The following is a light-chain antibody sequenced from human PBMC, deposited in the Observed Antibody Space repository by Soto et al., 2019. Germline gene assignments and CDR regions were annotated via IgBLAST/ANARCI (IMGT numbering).Light chain of an antibody. CDR1: QSVSSSY. V-gene: IGKV3-20*01. CDR3: QQYGSSPS. CDR2: GAS. Sequence: ILLTQSPGTLSLSQGEVPTLXXRASQSVSSSYLAWYQQKPGRAPXFLIYGASSRATGIPDRFSGSGSGTDFTLTISRLEPEDFAVYYCQQYGSSPSFGQGTRLEI. J-gene: IGKJ5*01.